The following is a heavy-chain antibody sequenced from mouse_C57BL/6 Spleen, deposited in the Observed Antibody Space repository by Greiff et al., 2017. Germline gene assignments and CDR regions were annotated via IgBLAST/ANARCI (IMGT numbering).Heavy chain of an antibody. Sequence: VQLKESVAELVRPGASVKLSCTASGFNIKNTYMHWVKQRPEQGLEWIGRIDPANGNTKYAPKFQGKATITADPSSNTAYLQLSSLTSEDTAIYYCASPGRGLYYFDYWGQGTTRTVSS. CDR3: ASPGRGLYYFDY. J-gene: IGHJ2*01. CDR2: IDPANGNT. D-gene: IGHD4-1*01. CDR1: GFNIKNTY. V-gene: IGHV14-3*01.